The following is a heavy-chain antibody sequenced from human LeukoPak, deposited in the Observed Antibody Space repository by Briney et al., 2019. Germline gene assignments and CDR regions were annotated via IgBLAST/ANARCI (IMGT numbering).Heavy chain of an antibody. J-gene: IGHJ4*02. D-gene: IGHD3-22*01. CDR1: RGSISTYY. CDR2: IHYTGRT. V-gene: IGHV4-59*13. CDR3: ARGRPDPQNSDYWDY. Sequence: SETLSLTCTISRGSISTYYWSWIRQTPGTTLEWIGNIHYTGRTRYNPSLESRVTMSLDTPKNEFSLRLTSMTAAESAVYYCARGRPDPQNSDYWDYWGQGILVTASS.